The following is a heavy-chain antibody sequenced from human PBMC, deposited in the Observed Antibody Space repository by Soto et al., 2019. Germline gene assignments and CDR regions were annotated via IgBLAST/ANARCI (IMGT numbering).Heavy chain of an antibody. Sequence: QLQLRESGPGLVKPSETLSLTCTVSGASISSITHFWGWVRQSPGTGLDWIGNVYHTGTTHYNPSLKTRVTISVDTSKDHFSLQLTSVTAAHTAAYYCARQTSRIPVASHGRINWFDPWGPGTLVIVSS. CDR2: VYHTGTT. CDR1: GASISSITHF. CDR3: ARQTSRIPVASHGRINWFDP. J-gene: IGHJ5*02. V-gene: IGHV4-39*01. D-gene: IGHD5-18*01.